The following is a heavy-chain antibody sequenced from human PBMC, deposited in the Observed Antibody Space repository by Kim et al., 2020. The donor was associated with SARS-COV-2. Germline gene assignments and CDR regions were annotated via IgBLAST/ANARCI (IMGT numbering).Heavy chain of an antibody. CDR2: IYYSGST. V-gene: IGHV4-39*07. CDR3: ARDVRKSKGWLVPTGY. CDR1: GGSISSSSYY. Sequence: SETLSLTCTVSGGSISSSSYYWGWIRQPPGKGLEWIGSIYYSGSTYYNPSLKSRVTISVDTSKNQFSLKLSSVTAADTAVYYCARDVRKSKGWLVPTGYWGQGTLVTVSS. D-gene: IGHD6-19*01. J-gene: IGHJ4*02.